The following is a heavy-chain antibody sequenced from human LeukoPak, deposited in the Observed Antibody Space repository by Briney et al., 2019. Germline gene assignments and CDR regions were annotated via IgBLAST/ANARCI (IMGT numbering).Heavy chain of an antibody. D-gene: IGHD1-26*01. CDR3: ARGAHVRYYRGAFDI. V-gene: IGHV1-2*02. J-gene: IGHJ3*02. CDR1: GYTFTGYY. CDR2: INPDSGGT. Sequence: ASVKVSCKASGYTFTGYYMHWVRQAPGQGLEWMGWINPDSGGTNYAQNFQGRVTMTRDMSTSTVYMELTSLRFEDTAVYYCARGAHVRYYRGAFDIWGQGTMVTVSS.